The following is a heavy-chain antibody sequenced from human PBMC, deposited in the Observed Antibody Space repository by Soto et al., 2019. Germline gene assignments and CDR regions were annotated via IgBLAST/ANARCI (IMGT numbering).Heavy chain of an antibody. CDR1: GGTFRSSA. D-gene: IGHD5-18*01. CDR2: IIPIFGTA. CDR3: ARGESSYGYGYYDYCGMDV. V-gene: IGHV1-69*01. J-gene: IGHJ6*02. Sequence: QVQQVESGAEVKKTGSSVKISCKASGGTFRSSALSWVRQDPGQGLEWMGVIIPIFGTATYAQKFQGRVTITADESTSSAYIELISLRPEDTAVYYCARGESSYGYGYYDYCGMDVWGQGPTVTVSS.